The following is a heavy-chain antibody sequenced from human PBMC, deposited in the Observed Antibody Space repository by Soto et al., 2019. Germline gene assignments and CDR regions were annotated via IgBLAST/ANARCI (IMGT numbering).Heavy chain of an antibody. Sequence: GGSLRRSCAASGFTFSSYWMNWVRQTPENGLVWVAHIDSHGSYTTYADSVKGRFTISRDNAKNSMYLQMNSLRVEDTAVYFCARDESAGSSTSNRGQGTLVTVSS. V-gene: IGHV3-74*01. CDR3: ARDESAGSSTSN. J-gene: IGHJ4*02. D-gene: IGHD2-2*01. CDR1: GFTFSSYW. CDR2: IDSHGSYT.